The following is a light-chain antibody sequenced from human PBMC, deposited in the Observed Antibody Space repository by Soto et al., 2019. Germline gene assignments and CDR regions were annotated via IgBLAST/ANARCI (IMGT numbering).Light chain of an antibody. CDR3: QQYGSSP. Sequence: EIVLTQSPGTLSLSPGERATLSCRASQSVSSSYLAWYQQKPGQAPRLLTYGASSRATGIPDRFNGSGSGTDFTLTISRLEPEDFAVYYCQQYGSSPFGGGTKVQIK. CDR2: GAS. J-gene: IGKJ4*01. CDR1: QSVSSSY. V-gene: IGKV3-20*01.